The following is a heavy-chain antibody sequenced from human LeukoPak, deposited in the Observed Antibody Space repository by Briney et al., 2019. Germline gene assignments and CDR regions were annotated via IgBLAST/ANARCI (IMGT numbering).Heavy chain of an antibody. CDR1: GFTFNDYE. CDR3: AKKGYYDGSGYYMYYFDR. Sequence: PGGSLRLSCTASGFTFNDYEMSWVRQAPGKGLEWVANMKQDGSEIYYVDSVKGRFTISRDNARNSLYLQMNSLRAEDTAVYYCAKKGYYDGSGYYMYYFDRWGQGTLVTVSS. CDR2: MKQDGSEI. V-gene: IGHV3-7*03. J-gene: IGHJ4*02. D-gene: IGHD3-22*01.